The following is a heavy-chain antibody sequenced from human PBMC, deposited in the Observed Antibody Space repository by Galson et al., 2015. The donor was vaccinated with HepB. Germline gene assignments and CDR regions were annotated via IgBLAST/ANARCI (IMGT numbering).Heavy chain of an antibody. Sequence: SLRLSCAASGFTFSTYAMNWVRQAPGKGLEWVSDISGSGGSTYYADSVKGRFTNSRDNSKNTLYLQMNSLRAEDTAVYYCAKSRPGMDVWGQGTTVTVSS. CDR2: ISGSGGST. CDR1: GFTFSTYA. V-gene: IGHV3-23*01. J-gene: IGHJ6*02. CDR3: AKSRPGMDV.